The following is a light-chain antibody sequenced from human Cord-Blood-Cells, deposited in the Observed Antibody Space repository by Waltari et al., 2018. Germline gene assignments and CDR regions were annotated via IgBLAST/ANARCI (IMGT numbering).Light chain of an antibody. Sequence: EIVMTQSPATLSVSPGERATRSCRASQSVSSNLAWYQQKPGPAPRLLIYGAATRATVIPARFSGSGSGNEFPLTISRLQYEDSAFYYCQQYNNWPYTFGPGTKVEIK. V-gene: IGKV3-15*01. CDR1: QSVSSN. J-gene: IGKJ2*01. CDR3: QQYNNWPYT. CDR2: GAA.